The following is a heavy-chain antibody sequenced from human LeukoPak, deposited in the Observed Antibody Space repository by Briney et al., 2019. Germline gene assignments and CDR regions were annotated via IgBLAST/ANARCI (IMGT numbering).Heavy chain of an antibody. D-gene: IGHD2-2*01. Sequence: SETLSLTCTVSGGSISTSNYYWGWIRQPPGKGLEWIGNIFYSGSTYYSPSLRSRVTISLDTSRNQFSLKLNSVTAADTAVYYCASEYCSSATCRFDYWGQGTLVTVSS. CDR3: ASEYCSSATCRFDY. J-gene: IGHJ4*02. CDR2: IFYSGST. V-gene: IGHV4-39*07. CDR1: GGSISTSNYY.